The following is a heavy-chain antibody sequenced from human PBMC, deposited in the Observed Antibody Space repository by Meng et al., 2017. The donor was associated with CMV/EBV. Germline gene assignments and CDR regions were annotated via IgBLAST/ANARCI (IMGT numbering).Heavy chain of an antibody. J-gene: IGHJ4*02. CDR1: GLTFSSYS. D-gene: IGHD3-3*01. CDR3: ARESGYCFDY. V-gene: IGHV3-21*01. CDR2: ISSSSSYI. Sequence: GGSLRLSCAASGLTFSSYSMNWVREAPGKGLEGVSYISSSSSYIYYAASVKGRFTISRDNAKNSLYLQMNSLRAEDTAVYYCARESGYCFDYWGQGTLVTVSS.